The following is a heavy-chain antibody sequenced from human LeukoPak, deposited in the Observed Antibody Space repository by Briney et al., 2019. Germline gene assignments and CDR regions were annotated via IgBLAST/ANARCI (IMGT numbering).Heavy chain of an antibody. J-gene: IGHJ4*02. V-gene: IGHV3-21*01. D-gene: IGHD3-22*01. CDR3: ARGYIDNLGYSPRSAFDK. Sequence: KPGGSLRLSCAASGFSFGSYSMNWVRQAPGKGLEWVLSISSTSRSSYIFYAESVEGRFTISRDNTKNSLFLQMNSPIAEDTAVYYCARGYIDNLGYSPRSAFDKWGQGTLVTVSS. CDR1: GFSFGSYS. CDR2: ISSTSRSSYI.